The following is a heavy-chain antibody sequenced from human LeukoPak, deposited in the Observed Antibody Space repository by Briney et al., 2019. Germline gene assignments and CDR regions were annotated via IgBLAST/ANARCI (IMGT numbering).Heavy chain of an antibody. V-gene: IGHV3-11*01. Sequence: PGGSLRLSCAASGFTFSDYYMSWIRQAPWKGLEWVSYVSSSGSTIYYADSVKGRFTISRDNAKNSLYLQMNSLRAEDTAVYYCAARPHRDIVVVPAAPPDYWGQGTLVTVSS. CDR2: VSSSGSTI. CDR1: GFTFSDYY. J-gene: IGHJ4*02. D-gene: IGHD2-2*01. CDR3: AARPHRDIVVVPAAPPDY.